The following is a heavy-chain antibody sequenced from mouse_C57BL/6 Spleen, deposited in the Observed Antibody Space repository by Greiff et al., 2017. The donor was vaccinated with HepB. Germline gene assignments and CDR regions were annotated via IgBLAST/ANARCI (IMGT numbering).Heavy chain of an antibody. CDR2: ISSGSSTI. J-gene: IGHJ2*01. V-gene: IGHV5-17*01. Sequence: EVKLVESGGGLVKPGGSLKLSCAASGFTFSDYGMHWVRQAPEKGLEWVAYISSGSSTIYYADTVKGRFTISRDNAKNTLFLQMTSLRSEDTAMYYGARYYDYSGRYYFDYWGQGTTLTVAS. D-gene: IGHD2-4*01. CDR1: GFTFSDYG. CDR3: ARYYDYSGRYYFDY.